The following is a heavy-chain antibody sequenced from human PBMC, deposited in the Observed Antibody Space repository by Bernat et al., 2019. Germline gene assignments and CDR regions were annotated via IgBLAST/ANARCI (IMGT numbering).Heavy chain of an antibody. CDR3: ARWGGYCSSATCYSGYIDV. V-gene: IGHV1-8*01. CDR2: RSPNSGNT. CDR1: GDTFTSYE. D-gene: IGHD2-2*01. Sequence: GEEGKKKGGGGKVSCKAAGDTFTSYEVNWVRQATGRGLEWMGWRSPNSGNTGYAQKFQGRVTMTGDTSTSTVYMELSSLESEDTAVYYCARWGGYCSSATCYSGYIDVWCKGTAVTVSS. J-gene: IGHJ6*03.